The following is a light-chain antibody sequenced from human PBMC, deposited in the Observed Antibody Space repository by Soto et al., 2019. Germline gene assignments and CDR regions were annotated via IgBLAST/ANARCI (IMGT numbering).Light chain of an antibody. CDR3: SSCAGSYHNLYG. J-gene: IGLJ1*01. Sequence: QSALTQPPSASGPPGQSVTISCTGTSSDVGGDNYVSWYQQHPGKAPKLMIYEVSKRPSGVPELFSGSQSGNKAYLTVTGLQAEDKADYYCSSCAGSYHNLYGFGTGTKLTVL. CDR2: EVS. CDR1: SSDVGGDNY. V-gene: IGLV2-8*01.